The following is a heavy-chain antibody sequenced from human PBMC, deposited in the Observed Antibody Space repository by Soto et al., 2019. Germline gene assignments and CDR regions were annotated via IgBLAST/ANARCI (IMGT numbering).Heavy chain of an antibody. J-gene: IGHJ4*02. Sequence: ESGGGLVQPGGSLRLSCVASGFTVSSSYMSWVRQAPGKGLEWVSVVYSGGNTYYADSVKGRFTTSRDNSKNTLYLQMTSLGAEDTAVYYCARAPASCSGTTCYAGAVDYWGQGALVTVSS. CDR2: VYSGGNT. CDR3: ARAPASCSGTTCYAGAVDY. D-gene: IGHD2-2*01. V-gene: IGHV3-66*01. CDR1: GFTVSSSY.